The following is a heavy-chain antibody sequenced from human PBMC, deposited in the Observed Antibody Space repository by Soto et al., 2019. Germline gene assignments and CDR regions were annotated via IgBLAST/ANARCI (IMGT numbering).Heavy chain of an antibody. CDR2: IYYSGST. CDR1: GGSISSSSYY. J-gene: IGHJ3*02. CDR3: ARQLLSVTTAEGGAFDI. D-gene: IGHD4-17*01. Sequence: SETLSLTCTVSGGSISSSSYYWGWIRQPPGKGLEWIGSIYYSGSTYYNPSLKSRVTISVDTSKNQFSLKLSSVTAADTAVYYCARQLLSVTTAEGGAFDIWGQGTMVTVSS. V-gene: IGHV4-39*01.